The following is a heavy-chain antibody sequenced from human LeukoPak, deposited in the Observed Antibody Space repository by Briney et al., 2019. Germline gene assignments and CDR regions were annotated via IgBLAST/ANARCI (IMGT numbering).Heavy chain of an antibody. J-gene: IGHJ4*02. D-gene: IGHD6-6*01. CDR2: INSDGSST. V-gene: IGHV3-74*01. CDR1: GFTFSSYW. CDR3: ARGGVYSSSSFDY. Sequence: GGSLRLSCAPSGFTFSSYWMHWVRQAPGKGLVWVSRINSDGSSTSYADSVKGRFTISRDNAKNTLYLQMNSLRAEDTAAYYCARGGVYSSSSFDYWGQGTLVTVSS.